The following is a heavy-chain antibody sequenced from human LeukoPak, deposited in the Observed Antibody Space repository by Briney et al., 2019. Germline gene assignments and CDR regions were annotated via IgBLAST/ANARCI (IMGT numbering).Heavy chain of an antibody. J-gene: IGHJ4*02. Sequence: GGSLRLSCAASGFTFSTYWMSWVRQAPGKGLVWVSRIKTDGRSTTYADSVKGRFTISRDNAKNSLYLQMNSLRAEDTAVYYCARESPWGFDYWGQGTLVTVSS. D-gene: IGHD7-27*01. CDR3: ARESPWGFDY. CDR2: IKTDGRST. CDR1: GFTFSTYW. V-gene: IGHV3-74*01.